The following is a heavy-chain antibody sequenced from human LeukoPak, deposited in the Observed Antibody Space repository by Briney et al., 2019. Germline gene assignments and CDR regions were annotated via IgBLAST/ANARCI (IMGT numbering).Heavy chain of an antibody. D-gene: IGHD3-16*01. CDR2: IRYDGSQK. V-gene: IGHV3-30*02. Sequence: GGSLRLSCAASGFSFSNYGMHWVRQAPGKGLEWVAYIRYDGSQKYYGDSVKGRFTISRDNSKNTVYLQMNSLRDEDTAGYYCARDLLSLPHKYFDSWGQGTLVTVSS. CDR3: ARDLLSLPHKYFDS. CDR1: GFSFSNYG. J-gene: IGHJ4*02.